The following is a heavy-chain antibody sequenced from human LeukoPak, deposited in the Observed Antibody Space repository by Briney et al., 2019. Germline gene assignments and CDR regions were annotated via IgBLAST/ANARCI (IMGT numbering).Heavy chain of an antibody. CDR2: IYHSGST. J-gene: IGHJ3*02. D-gene: IGHD6-19*01. V-gene: IGHV4-4*02. CDR1: GGSLTNDDW. Sequence: SETLSLTCAVSGGSLTNDDWWNWVRQPPGKGLEWIGEIYHSGSTNYNPSLKSRLIISVDKSKNQFSLQLSSVTAADTAVYYCAMTGITVSGGFDIWGQGTMVTVSS. CDR3: AMTGITVSGGFDI.